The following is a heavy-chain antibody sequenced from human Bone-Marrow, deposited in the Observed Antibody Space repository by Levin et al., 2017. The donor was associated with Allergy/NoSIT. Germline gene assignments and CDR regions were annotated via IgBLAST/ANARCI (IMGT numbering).Heavy chain of an antibody. CDR2: IIPIFGTA. CDR3: ARDKGYCSGGSCYPDAFDI. J-gene: IGHJ3*02. V-gene: IGHV1-69*06. Sequence: SVKVSCKASGGTFSSYAISWVRQAPGQGLEWMGGIIPIFGTANYAQKFQGRVTITADKSTSTAYMELSSLRSEDTAVYYCARDKGYCSGGSCYPDAFDIWGQGTMVTVSS. CDR1: GGTFSSYA. D-gene: IGHD2-15*01.